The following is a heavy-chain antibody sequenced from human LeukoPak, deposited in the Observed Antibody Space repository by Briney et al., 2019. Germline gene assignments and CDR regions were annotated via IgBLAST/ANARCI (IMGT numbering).Heavy chain of an antibody. V-gene: IGHV3-7*01. Sequence: GGSLRLSCAASGFTFSSYWMSWVRQAPGKGLEWVANIKQDGSDIDYVDSVKGRFTISRDNAQNSLSLQMNSLRAEDTGVYYCARSGDGSRDYFDYWGQGTLVTVSS. CDR3: ARSGDGSRDYFDY. CDR1: GFTFSSYW. D-gene: IGHD3-10*01. J-gene: IGHJ4*02. CDR2: IKQDGSDI.